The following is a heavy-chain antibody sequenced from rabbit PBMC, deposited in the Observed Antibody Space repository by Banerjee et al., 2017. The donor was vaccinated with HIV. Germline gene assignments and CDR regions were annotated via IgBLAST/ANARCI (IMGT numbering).Heavy chain of an antibody. D-gene: IGHD2-1*01. Sequence: QSLEESGGDLVKPGTSLTLTCTASGSDISSSGYMCWVRQAPGKGLEWIAGISAGSDGTTYYASWAKGRFTISKTSSTTVTLQMTSLTAADTATYFCARDYIWTDYGGAGGTFALWGPGTLVTVS. CDR1: GSDISSSGY. J-gene: IGHJ4*01. CDR2: ISAGSDGTT. V-gene: IGHV1S40*01. CDR3: ARDYIWTDYGGAGGTFAL.